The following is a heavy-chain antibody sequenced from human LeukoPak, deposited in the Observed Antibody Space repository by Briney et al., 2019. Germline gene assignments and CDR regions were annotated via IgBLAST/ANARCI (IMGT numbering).Heavy chain of an antibody. CDR3: AKVETAAAATLRGFDY. J-gene: IGHJ4*02. CDR1: GFTFSSYA. D-gene: IGHD6-13*01. CDR2: IGGSGGST. V-gene: IGHV3-23*01. Sequence: GGSLRLSCAATGFTFSSYAMSWVRQAPGKGLEWVSSIGGSGGSTYYADSVKGRFTISRDNSKNTLYLQMNSLRAEDTAVYYCAKVETAAAATLRGFDYWGQGTLVTVSS.